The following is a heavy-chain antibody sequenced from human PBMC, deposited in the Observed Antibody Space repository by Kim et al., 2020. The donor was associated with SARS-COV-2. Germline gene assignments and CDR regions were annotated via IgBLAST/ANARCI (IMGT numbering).Heavy chain of an antibody. Sequence: SYSPSFQGPVTISADKSISTAYLQWSSLKASDTAMYYCARGIGQCGSLDYWGQGALVTVSS. CDR3: ARGIGQCGSLDY. D-gene: IGHD2-21*01. V-gene: IGHV5-51*01. J-gene: IGHJ4*02.